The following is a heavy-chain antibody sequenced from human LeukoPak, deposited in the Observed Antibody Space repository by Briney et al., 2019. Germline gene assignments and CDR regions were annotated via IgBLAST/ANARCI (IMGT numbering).Heavy chain of an antibody. D-gene: IGHD3-3*01. J-gene: IGHJ5*02. Sequence: GRSLRLSCAASGFTFSSYGMHWVRQAPGKGLEWVAVIWYDGSNKYYADSVKGRFTISRDNSKNTLYLQMNSLSAEDTAVYYCAREILWSGYYTNSNWFDPWGQGTLVTVSS. CDR1: GFTFSSYG. CDR2: IWYDGSNK. CDR3: AREILWSGYYTNSNWFDP. V-gene: IGHV3-33*01.